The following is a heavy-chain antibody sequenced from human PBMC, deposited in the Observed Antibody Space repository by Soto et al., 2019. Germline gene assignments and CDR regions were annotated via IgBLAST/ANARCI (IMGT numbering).Heavy chain of an antibody. D-gene: IGHD1-26*01. CDR3: ATVRRWSALDY. V-gene: IGHV1-8*01. CDR1: GDTFTNYD. CDR2: MNPYSGST. J-gene: IGHJ4*02. Sequence: QVQLVQSGAEVKKPGASVKVSCKVSGDTFTNYDINWVRQATGQGLEWMGWMNPYSGSTGHALKFQGRDTMNRNTSKSAAYMELSSLRSEDTAVYYCATVRRWSALDYWGQGTLVAVSS.